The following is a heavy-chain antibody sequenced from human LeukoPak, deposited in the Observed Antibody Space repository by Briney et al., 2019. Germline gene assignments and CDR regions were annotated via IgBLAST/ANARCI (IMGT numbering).Heavy chain of an antibody. CDR1: GFTFDDYA. J-gene: IGHJ4*02. CDR3: AKDTRYQVLADGWIAFDI. V-gene: IGHV3-9*01. CDR2: ISWNSGRI. Sequence: GGSLRLSCAASGFTFDDYAMHWVRQAPGKGLEWVSGISWNSGRIDYADSVKGRFTISRDNAKNSLYLQMNSLRAEDTAFYYCAKDTRYQVLADGWIAFDIWGLGTLVTVSS. D-gene: IGHD2-2*01.